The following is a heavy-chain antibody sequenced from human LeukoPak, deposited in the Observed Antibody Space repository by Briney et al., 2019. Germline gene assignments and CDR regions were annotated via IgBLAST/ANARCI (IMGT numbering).Heavy chain of an antibody. CDR2: IKQDGSER. Sequence: PGGSLRLSCAASGFTFSSYWMSWVRQAPGKGLEWVANIKQDGSERYHVDSVKGRFTISRDNAKNSLYLQRNGLRAEETAVYYCARVGRGYDRWGQGTLVTVSS. J-gene: IGHJ4*02. D-gene: IGHD5-12*01. V-gene: IGHV3-7*01. CDR3: ARVGRGYDR. CDR1: GFTFSSYW.